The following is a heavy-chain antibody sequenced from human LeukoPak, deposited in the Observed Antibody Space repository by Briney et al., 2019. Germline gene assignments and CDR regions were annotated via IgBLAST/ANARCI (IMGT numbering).Heavy chain of an antibody. CDR1: GFTFSSYS. CDR2: ISNTNSYI. J-gene: IGHJ4*02. Sequence: PGGSLRLSCAASGFTFSSYSMNWVRQAPGKGLEWVSCISNTNSYIYYADSVKGRFTISRDNAKNSLYLQMNSLRAEDTAVYYCARYWNGGNYDYWGQGTLVTVSS. CDR3: ARYWNGGNYDY. D-gene: IGHD1-1*01. V-gene: IGHV3-21*01.